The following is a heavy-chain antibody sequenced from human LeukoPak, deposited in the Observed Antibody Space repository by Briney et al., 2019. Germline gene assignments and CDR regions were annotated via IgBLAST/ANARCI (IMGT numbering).Heavy chain of an antibody. CDR1: GFIFSQYS. Sequence: GGSLRLSCAASGFIFSQYSMNWVRQAPGKGLEWVSHIRSSSETFYADSVKGRFTISRDNARNSLYLQMNSLRAEDTAVYYCARVDGSGSYYYWGQGTLVTVSS. J-gene: IGHJ4*02. V-gene: IGHV3-48*01. D-gene: IGHD3-10*01. CDR2: IRSSSET. CDR3: ARVDGSGSYYY.